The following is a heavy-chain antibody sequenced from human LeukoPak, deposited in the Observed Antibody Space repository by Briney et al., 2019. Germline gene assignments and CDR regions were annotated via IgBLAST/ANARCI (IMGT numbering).Heavy chain of an antibody. D-gene: IGHD3-16*01. CDR1: GGSFSGYY. J-gene: IGHJ5*02. CDR2: INHSGST. CDR3: ARSIMITFGGVVTTP. Sequence: SETLSLTCAVYGGSFSGYYWSWIRQPPGKGLEWIGEINHSGSTNYNPSLKSRVTISVDTSKNQFSLKLSSVTAADTAVYYCARSIMITFGGVVTTPWGQGTLVAVSS. V-gene: IGHV4-34*01.